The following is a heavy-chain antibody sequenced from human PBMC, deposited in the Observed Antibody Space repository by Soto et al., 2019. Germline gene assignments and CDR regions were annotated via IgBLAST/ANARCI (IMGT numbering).Heavy chain of an antibody. D-gene: IGHD6-6*01. Sequence: ASVKVSCKASGYTFTSYAMHWVRQAPGRRLEWMGWINAGNGNTKYSQKFQGRVTITRDTSASTAYMELSSLRSEDTAVYYCARDGEQLDYYYYYGMDVWGQGTTVTVSS. J-gene: IGHJ6*02. CDR2: INAGNGNT. CDR3: ARDGEQLDYYYYYGMDV. V-gene: IGHV1-3*01. CDR1: GYTFTSYA.